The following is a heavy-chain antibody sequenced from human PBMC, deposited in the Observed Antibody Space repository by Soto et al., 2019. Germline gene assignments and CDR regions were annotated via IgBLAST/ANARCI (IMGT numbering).Heavy chain of an antibody. Sequence: QVQLVQSGAEVKKPGSSVKVSCKASGGTFSSYAISWVRQAPGQGLEWMGGIIPIFVTANYAQKFQGRVTITADKSTSTAYMELSSLRSDDTAIYNCARGWGYDSTDYYYAYWGQGTLFIVSS. D-gene: IGHD3-22*01. J-gene: IGHJ4*02. CDR3: ARGWGYDSTDYYYAY. CDR2: IIPIFVTA. V-gene: IGHV1-69*06. CDR1: GGTFSSYA.